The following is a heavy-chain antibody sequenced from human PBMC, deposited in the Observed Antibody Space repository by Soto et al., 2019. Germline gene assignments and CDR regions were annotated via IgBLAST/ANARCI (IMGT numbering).Heavy chain of an antibody. CDR1: GYTFTSYY. J-gene: IGHJ6*02. CDR2: INPSGGST. D-gene: IGHD6-13*01. Sequence: ASVKVACKASGYTFTSYYMHWVRRAPGQGLEWMGIINPSGGSTRYAQKFQGRVTMTRDTSTSTVYMELSSLRSEDTAVYYCARYPPGIAAAVPVSAESYYFFMDFWGQGTTFPGSS. CDR3: ARYPPGIAAAVPVSAESYYFFMDF. V-gene: IGHV1-46*01.